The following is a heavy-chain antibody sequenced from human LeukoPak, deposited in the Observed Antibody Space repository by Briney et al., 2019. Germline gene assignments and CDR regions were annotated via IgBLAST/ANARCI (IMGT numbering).Heavy chain of an antibody. D-gene: IGHD1-26*01. CDR3: AREWELSYYFDY. CDR2: ISYDGSNK. J-gene: IGHJ4*02. CDR1: GFTFSSYA. Sequence: GRSLRLSSAASGFTFSSYAMHWVRQAPGTGLEWVAVISYDGSNKYYADSVKGRFTISRDNSKNTLYLQMNSLRAEDTAVYYCAREWELSYYFDYWGQGTLVTVSS. V-gene: IGHV3-30-3*01.